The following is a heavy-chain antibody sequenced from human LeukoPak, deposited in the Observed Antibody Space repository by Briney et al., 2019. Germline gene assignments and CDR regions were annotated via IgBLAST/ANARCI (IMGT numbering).Heavy chain of an antibody. CDR2: ISYDGTKK. V-gene: IGHV3-30*04. J-gene: IGHJ5*02. CDR3: ASQEGRYYYGSGSFDP. CDR1: GFTFSSYA. Sequence: PGGSLRLSCAASGFTFSSYAMHWVRQAPGKGLEWVAVISYDGTKKYYADSVKGRFTISRDNSKNTLYVQMNSLRAEDTAVYYCASQEGRYYYGSGSFDPWGQGTLVTVSS. D-gene: IGHD3-10*01.